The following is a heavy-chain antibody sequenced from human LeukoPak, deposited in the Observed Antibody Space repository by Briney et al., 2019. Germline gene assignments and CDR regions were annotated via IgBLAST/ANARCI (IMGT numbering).Heavy chain of an antibody. V-gene: IGHV4-34*01. CDR1: GGSFSGYY. CDR2: INHSGST. J-gene: IGHJ6*03. CDR3: ARGRLNYYYYYYMDV. Sequence: SETLSLTCAVYGGSFSGYYWSWIRQPPGKGLEWIGEINHSGSTKYNPSLKSRVTISVDTSKNQFSLKLSSVTAADTAVYYCARGRLNYYYYYYMDVWGKGTTVTVSS.